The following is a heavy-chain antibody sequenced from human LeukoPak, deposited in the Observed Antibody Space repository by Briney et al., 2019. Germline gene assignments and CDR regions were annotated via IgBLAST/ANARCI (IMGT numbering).Heavy chain of an antibody. CDR3: ARGGAMVRGVITFAYYFDY. J-gene: IGHJ4*02. CDR2: INHSGST. CDR1: GGSFSDYY. D-gene: IGHD3-10*01. V-gene: IGHV4-34*01. Sequence: SETLSLTCAVYGGSFSDYYWSWIRQPPGKGLEWIGEINHSGSTNYNPPLKSRVTISVDTSKNQFSLKLSSVTAAAAAVYYCARGGAMVRGVITFAYYFDYWGQGTLVTVSS.